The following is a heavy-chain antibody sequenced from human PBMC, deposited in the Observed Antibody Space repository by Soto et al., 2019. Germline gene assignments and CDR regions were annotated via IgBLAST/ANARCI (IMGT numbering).Heavy chain of an antibody. J-gene: IGHJ3*01. Sequence: VGSLRLSCASSGFTLSMSAVNWVRQAPGKGLEWVSYISDSGDRTYYADSVKGRFTISRDRSKNTVSLQMDSLRAEDTAVYYCAKDRGIIVKAGDAFDVWGQGTKVTVSS. CDR1: GFTLSMSA. CDR3: AKDRGIIVKAGDAFDV. D-gene: IGHD3-16*02. V-gene: IGHV3-23*01. CDR2: ISDSGDRT.